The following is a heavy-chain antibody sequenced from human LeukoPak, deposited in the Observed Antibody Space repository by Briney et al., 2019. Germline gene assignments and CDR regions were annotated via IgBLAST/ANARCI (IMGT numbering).Heavy chain of an antibody. J-gene: IGHJ6*02. Sequence: GASVKVSCKASGYTFTSYDINWGRQATGQGLEWMGWMNPNSGNTGYAQKFQGRVTMTRNTSISTAYMELSSLRSEDTAVYYCARSEARYFDSLLYGTGRDYYYYYGMDVWGQGTTVTVSS. CDR3: ARSEARYFDSLLYGTGRDYYYYYGMDV. V-gene: IGHV1-8*01. D-gene: IGHD3-9*01. CDR1: GYTFTSYD. CDR2: MNPNSGNT.